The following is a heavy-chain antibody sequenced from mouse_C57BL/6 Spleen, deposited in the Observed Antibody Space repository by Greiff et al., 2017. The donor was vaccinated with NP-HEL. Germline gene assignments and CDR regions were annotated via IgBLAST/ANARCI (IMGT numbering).Heavy chain of an antibody. CDR3: AREARDSSGYVLYYFDY. D-gene: IGHD3-2*02. V-gene: IGHV1-72*01. J-gene: IGHJ2*01. CDR2: IDPNSGGT. CDR1: GYTFTSYW. Sequence: QVQLQQPGAELVKPGASVKLSCKASGYTFTSYWMHWVKQRPGRGLEWIGRIDPNSGGTKYTEKFKSKATLTVDKPSSTAYMQLSSRTSEDSAVYYCAREARDSSGYVLYYFDYWGQGTTLTVSS.